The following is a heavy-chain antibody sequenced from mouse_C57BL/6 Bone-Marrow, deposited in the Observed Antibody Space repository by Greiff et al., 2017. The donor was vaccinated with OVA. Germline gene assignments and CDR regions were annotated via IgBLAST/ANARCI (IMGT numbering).Heavy chain of an antibody. Sequence: EVQLQQSGPELVKPGASVKISCKASGYTFTDYYMNWVKQSHGKSLEWIGDINPNNGGTSYNQKFKDKATLTVDKSSSTAYMELRSLTSEDSAVYYCARPLDYYGSSYWYFDVWGTGTTVTVSS. CDR1: GYTFTDYY. V-gene: IGHV1-26*01. CDR2: INPNNGGT. D-gene: IGHD1-1*01. J-gene: IGHJ1*03. CDR3: ARPLDYYGSSYWYFDV.